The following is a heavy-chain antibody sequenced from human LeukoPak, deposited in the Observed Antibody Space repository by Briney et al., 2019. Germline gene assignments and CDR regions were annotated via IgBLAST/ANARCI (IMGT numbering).Heavy chain of an antibody. D-gene: IGHD3-10*01. CDR1: GGSIKTNTYY. J-gene: IGHJ5*02. CDR3: AREAITMVRGVTHFNWFDP. V-gene: IGHV4-39*02. CDR2: ISYSGGI. Sequence: SETLSLTCTVSGGSIKTNTYYWTWIRQPPGQGLDWIGGISYSGGIYYNPSLQSRITISVDTSKNQFSLNLSSVTAADTAVYYCAREAITMVRGVTHFNWFDPWGQGTLVTVSS.